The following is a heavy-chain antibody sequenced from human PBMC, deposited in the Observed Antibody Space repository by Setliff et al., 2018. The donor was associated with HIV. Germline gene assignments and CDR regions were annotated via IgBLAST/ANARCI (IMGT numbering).Heavy chain of an antibody. CDR3: ARLTYYYDTSGPAAAFDI. V-gene: IGHV4-31*03. Sequence: SETLSLTCNVSGSSISSGGFYWNWIRQHPGKGLEWIGYIYNSGSTYYSPSLQSRLTISVDTSKNQLSLKLTSVTAADTAVYYCARLTYYYDTSGPAAAFDIWGQGTMVTVS. CDR2: IYNSGST. J-gene: IGHJ3*02. D-gene: IGHD3-22*01. CDR1: GSSISSGGFY.